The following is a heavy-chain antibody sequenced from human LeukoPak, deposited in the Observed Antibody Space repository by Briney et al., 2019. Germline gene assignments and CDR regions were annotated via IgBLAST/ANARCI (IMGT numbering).Heavy chain of an antibody. CDR2: IYHSGST. CDR3: ARGVVVVAAHDY. D-gene: IGHD2-15*01. V-gene: IGHV4-38-2*02. Sequence: PSETLSLTCTVSGYSISSGYYWGWIRQPPGKGLEWIGSIYHSGSTYYNPSLKSRVTISVDTSKNQFSLKLSSVTAADTAVYYCARGVVVVAAHDYWGQGTLVTVSS. J-gene: IGHJ4*02. CDR1: GYSISSGYY.